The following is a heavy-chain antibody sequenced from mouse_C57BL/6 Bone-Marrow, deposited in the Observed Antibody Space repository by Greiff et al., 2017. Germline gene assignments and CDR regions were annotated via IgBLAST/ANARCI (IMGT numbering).Heavy chain of an antibody. CDR2: IRSKSSNYAT. V-gene: IGHV10-3*01. CDR1: GFTFNTYA. CDR3: GRALYYYGSSLYYYAMDY. J-gene: IGHJ4*01. Sequence: DVKLVESGGGLVQPKGSLKLSCAASGFTFNTYAMHWVRQAPGKGLEWVARIRSKSSNYATYYADSVKDRFTISRDDSQSMLYLQMNNLKTEDTAMYYCGRALYYYGSSLYYYAMDYWGQGTSVTVSS. D-gene: IGHD1-1*01.